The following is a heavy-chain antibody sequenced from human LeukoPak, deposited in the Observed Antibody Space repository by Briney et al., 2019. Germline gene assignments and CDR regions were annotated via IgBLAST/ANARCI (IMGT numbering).Heavy chain of an antibody. V-gene: IGHV1-18*01. CDR1: GYTFATYG. CDR2: ISAYNGNT. Sequence: ASVKVSCKASGYTFATYGVSWVRQAPGQGLEWLGWISAYNGNTKIAQKFQGRVTMTTGTVTSTAYMDLRSLRSDDTAMYYCARGEGYGSGNPLDYWGQGTLVTVSS. CDR3: ARGEGYGSGNPLDY. J-gene: IGHJ4*02. D-gene: IGHD3-10*01.